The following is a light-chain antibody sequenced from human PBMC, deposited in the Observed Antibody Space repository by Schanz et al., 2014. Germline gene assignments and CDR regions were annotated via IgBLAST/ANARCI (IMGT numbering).Light chain of an antibody. CDR3: SSYTSSSTPV. J-gene: IGLJ3*02. Sequence: QSALTQPPSASGSPGQSVTISCTGTTSDVGAYDLVSWYQHHPGKAPKLMLYAVTKRPSGVPDRFSGSKSGNTASLTISGLRAEDEADYYCSSYTSSSTPVFGGGTKLTVL. V-gene: IGLV2-18*02. CDR2: AVT. CDR1: TSDVGAYDL.